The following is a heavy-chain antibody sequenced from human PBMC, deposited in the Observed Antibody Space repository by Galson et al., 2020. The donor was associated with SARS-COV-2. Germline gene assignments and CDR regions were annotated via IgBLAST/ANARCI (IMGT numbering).Heavy chain of an antibody. Sequence: GESLKISCVASGFIFSDYGMHWVRQAPGKGLEWVAFMRFEQNRKYYADSLKGRFTISRDNSKNTLYLQMNSLEPQDAAVYYCAKDVEDMVTTTHYHYYGMDAWGQGTTVTVSS. V-gene: IGHV3-30*02. J-gene: IGHJ6*02. CDR1: GFIFSDYG. D-gene: IGHD5-12*01. CDR3: AKDVEDMVTTTHYHYYGMDA. CDR2: MRFEQNRK.